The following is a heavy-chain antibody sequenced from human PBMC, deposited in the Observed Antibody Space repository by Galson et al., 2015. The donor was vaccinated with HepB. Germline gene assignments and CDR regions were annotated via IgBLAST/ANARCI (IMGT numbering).Heavy chain of an antibody. J-gene: IGHJ4*02. CDR3: AQGSSGYYDSSGYLYFDY. V-gene: IGHV3-30*18. D-gene: IGHD3-22*01. Sequence: SLRLSCAASGFTFSRYGLHWVRQAPGKGLEWVALISYDGANIYYRDSVKGRFTISRDNSKDTLSLQMNSLRSEDTAFYYCAQGSSGYYDSSGYLYFDYWGQGTLVTVSS. CDR2: ISYDGANI. CDR1: GFTFSRYG.